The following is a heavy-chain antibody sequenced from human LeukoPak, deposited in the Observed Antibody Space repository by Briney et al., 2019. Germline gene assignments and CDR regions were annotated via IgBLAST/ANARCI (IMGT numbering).Heavy chain of an antibody. Sequence: PGGSLRLSCAASGFTFSSYGMHWVRQAPGKGLEWVAVISYDGSNKYYADSVKGRFTISRDYSKNTLYLQMDSLRAEDTAVYYCATSPGTSDYWGQGTLVTVSS. D-gene: IGHD3-10*01. CDR3: ATSPGTSDY. V-gene: IGHV3-30*03. CDR2: ISYDGSNK. J-gene: IGHJ4*02. CDR1: GFTFSSYG.